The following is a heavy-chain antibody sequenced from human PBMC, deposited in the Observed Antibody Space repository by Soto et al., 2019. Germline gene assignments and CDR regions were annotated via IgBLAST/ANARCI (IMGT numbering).Heavy chain of an antibody. CDR2: ISWNSGTI. V-gene: IGHV3-9*01. J-gene: IGHJ4*02. CDR3: ANGRFSFVNWVFDY. Sequence: GGSRRLSCAASGFNFDDYAMNWVRQPPGKGLEWISGISWNSGTIAYVDSVKGRFTISRDNVKKSLHLQMNSLRPEDTALYFCANGRFSFVNWVFDYWGQG. D-gene: IGHD3-16*01. CDR1: GFNFDDYA.